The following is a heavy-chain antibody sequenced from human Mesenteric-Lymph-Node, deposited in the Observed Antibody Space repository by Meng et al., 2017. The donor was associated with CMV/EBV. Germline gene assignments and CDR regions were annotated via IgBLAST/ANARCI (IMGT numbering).Heavy chain of an antibody. Sequence: GESLKISCAASGFTFSSYSMNWVRQAPGKGLEWLAVIWYDGTKKYYADSVQGRFIISRDNSKSTLYLEMNDLRVEDAGVYFCAKDQASSWMADALDIWGQGTMVTVSS. D-gene: IGHD6-13*01. J-gene: IGHJ3*02. CDR1: GFTFSSYS. V-gene: IGHV3-33*06. CDR3: AKDQASSWMADALDI. CDR2: IWYDGTKK.